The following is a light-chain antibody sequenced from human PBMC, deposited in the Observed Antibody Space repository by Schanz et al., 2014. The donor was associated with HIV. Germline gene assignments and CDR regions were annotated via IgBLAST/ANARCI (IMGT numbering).Light chain of an antibody. J-gene: IGLJ1*01. Sequence: QSVLTQPPSVSGAPWQRVTISCTGTSSNIGAGYDVHWYQQIPGTAPKLLISGNNNRPSGVPDRFSGSKSGTSASLAISGLQSEDEADYYCAAWDDSLKVYVFGTGTKLTVL. CDR2: GNN. V-gene: IGLV1-40*01. CDR1: SSNIGAGYD. CDR3: AAWDDSLKVYV.